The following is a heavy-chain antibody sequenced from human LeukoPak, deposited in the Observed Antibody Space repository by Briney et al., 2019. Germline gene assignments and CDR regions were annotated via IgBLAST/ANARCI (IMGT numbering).Heavy chain of an antibody. Sequence: GGSLRLSCVTSGFTFSSYGMHWVRQAPGKGLEWVAFMQYDGHNEYYIDSVKGRFSISRDNSHNTLYLQMNSLRPEDTAVYYCAKDYYDSSGFVDSWGQGTVVTVSP. CDR1: GFTFSSYG. CDR2: MQYDGHNE. V-gene: IGHV3-30*02. CDR3: AKDYYDSSGFVDS. D-gene: IGHD3-22*01. J-gene: IGHJ4*02.